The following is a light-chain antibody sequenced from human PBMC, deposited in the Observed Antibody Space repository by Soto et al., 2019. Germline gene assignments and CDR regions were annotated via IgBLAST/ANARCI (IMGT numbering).Light chain of an antibody. Sequence: QSALTQPRSVYGSPGQSVTISCTGTSSDVGAYNYVSWYQHHPGKAPKVMIYDVSERPSGVPDRFSGSKSDNKASLTISGLQAEDEADYYCCSYAGSYSGVFGGGTQLTVL. J-gene: IGLJ3*02. CDR2: DVS. CDR3: CSYAGSYSGV. V-gene: IGLV2-11*01. CDR1: SSDVGAYNY.